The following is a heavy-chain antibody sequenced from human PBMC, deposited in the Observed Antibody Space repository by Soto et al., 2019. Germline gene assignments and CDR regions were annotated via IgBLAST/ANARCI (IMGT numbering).Heavy chain of an antibody. CDR1: GYTFTSYG. V-gene: IGHV1-18*01. D-gene: IGHD3-10*01. CDR3: ASGITMVRGPKRYFDY. J-gene: IGHJ4*02. CDR2: ISAYNGNT. Sequence: ASVKVSCKASGYTFTSYGISWVRQAPGQGLEWMGGISAYNGNTKYSQKIQGRVTMTTDTSTSTAYMELRSLRSDDTAVYYCASGITMVRGPKRYFDYWGQGTLVTVSS.